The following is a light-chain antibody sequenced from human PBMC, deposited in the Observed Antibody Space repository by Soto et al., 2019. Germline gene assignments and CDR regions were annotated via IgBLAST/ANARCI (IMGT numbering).Light chain of an antibody. V-gene: IGLV1-51*01. Sequence: QSVLTQPPSVSAAPGQKVSISCSGSSSNIGNNYVSWYQHFPGTAPRHLIYDNNKRPSGIPDRFSGSKSGTSATLGITGLQTGDEADYYCGTWDSSLSAVVFGGGTKVTVL. J-gene: IGLJ2*01. CDR1: SSNIGNNY. CDR2: DNN. CDR3: GTWDSSLSAVV.